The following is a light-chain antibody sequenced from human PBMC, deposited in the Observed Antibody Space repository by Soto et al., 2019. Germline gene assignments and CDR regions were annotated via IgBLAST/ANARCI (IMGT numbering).Light chain of an antibody. Sequence: SYELTQPPSVSVAPGQTARLTCGGLNIGSKSVHWSQQKPGQSPVTVVYHDSDRPSGIPERFSGSNSGNTATLTISGVEVGDEAVYFCQVWXXXXXXXXXGGXTKLT. CDR2: HDS. V-gene: IGLV3-21*02. J-gene: IGLJ2*01. CDR1: NIGSKS. CDR3: QVWXXXXXXXX.